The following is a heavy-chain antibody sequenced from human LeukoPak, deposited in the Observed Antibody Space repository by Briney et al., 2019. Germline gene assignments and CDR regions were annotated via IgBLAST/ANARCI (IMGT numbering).Heavy chain of an antibody. CDR1: GGTFSSYT. D-gene: IGHD3-10*01. J-gene: IGHJ6*02. Sequence: ASVKVSCKASGGTFSSYTISWVRQAPGQGLEWMGRIIPILGIANYAQKFQGRAMITADKSTSTAYMELSSLRSEDTAVHYCARGGQLGEYYYGMDVWGQGTTVTVSS. V-gene: IGHV1-69*02. CDR3: ARGGQLGEYYYGMDV. CDR2: IIPILGIA.